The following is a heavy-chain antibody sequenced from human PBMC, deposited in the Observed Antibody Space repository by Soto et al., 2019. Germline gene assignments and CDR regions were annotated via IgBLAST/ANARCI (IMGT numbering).Heavy chain of an antibody. CDR3: AREDRYYDILTGYYALYFDY. CDR2: IKQDGSQK. D-gene: IGHD3-9*01. Sequence: EVQLVESGGGLVQPGGSLRLSCAASGFTFSSYWMSWVRQAPGKGLEWVANIKQDGSQKYYVDSVKGRFTISRDNAKNSLYLQMNSLRAEDTAVYYCAREDRYYDILTGYYALYFDYWGQGTLVTVSS. J-gene: IGHJ4*02. V-gene: IGHV3-7*01. CDR1: GFTFSSYW.